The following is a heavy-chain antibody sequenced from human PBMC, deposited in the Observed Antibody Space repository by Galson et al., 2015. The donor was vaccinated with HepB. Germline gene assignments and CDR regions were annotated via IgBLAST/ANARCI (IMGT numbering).Heavy chain of an antibody. CDR3: AREGGEDGYNFGY. CDR1: GFTFSSYS. Sequence: SLRLSCAASGFTFSSYSMNWVRQAPGKGLEWVSSISSSSSYIYYADSVKGRFTISRDNAKNSLYLQMNSLRAEDTAVYYCAREGGEDGYNFGYWGQGTLVTVSS. D-gene: IGHD5-24*01. V-gene: IGHV3-21*01. J-gene: IGHJ4*02. CDR2: ISSSSSYI.